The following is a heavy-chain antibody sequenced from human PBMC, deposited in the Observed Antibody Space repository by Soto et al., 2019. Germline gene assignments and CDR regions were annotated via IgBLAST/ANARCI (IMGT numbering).Heavy chain of an antibody. CDR3: ARGIVETTKGHFDH. J-gene: IGHJ4*01. D-gene: IGHD1-26*01. CDR1: GGSFSNYY. CDR2: INHSGRT. Sequence: PSETLSLTCAVYGGSFSNYYWNWIRQPPGKGLEWIGEINHSGRTNYNPSLKSRLTISVDTSKNQFSLQLTSVTAADTAVYYCARGIVETTKGHFDHWGHGTLVTVSS. V-gene: IGHV4-34*01.